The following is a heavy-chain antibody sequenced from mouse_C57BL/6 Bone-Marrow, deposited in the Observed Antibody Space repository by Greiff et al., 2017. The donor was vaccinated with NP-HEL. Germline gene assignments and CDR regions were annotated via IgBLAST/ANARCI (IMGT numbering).Heavy chain of an antibody. CDR2: IRSKSNNYAT. V-gene: IGHV10-1*01. Sequence: EVQVLDSGGGFLQPKVSLKLSFSASGFSFNTYAINWVRQAPVKGLEFFARIRSKSNNYATYYADSVKDRFTISRDDSESMLYLQMNNLKTEDTAMYYCVRHLAYWGQGTLVTVSA. J-gene: IGHJ3*01. CDR3: VRHLAY. CDR1: GFSFNTYA.